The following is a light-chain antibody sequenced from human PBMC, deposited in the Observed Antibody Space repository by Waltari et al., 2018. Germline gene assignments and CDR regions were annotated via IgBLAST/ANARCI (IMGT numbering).Light chain of an antibody. CDR2: YAN. J-gene: IGKJ1*01. CDR3: QQGNSYPPT. CDR1: QGISSY. Sequence: GDRVTITCRASQGISSYLNWYQQKPGKAPKLLIYYANSLASGVPSRFSGSGSGTEFTLTISSLQPEDFATYYCQQGNSYPPTFGQGTKVEIE. V-gene: IGKV1-13*02.